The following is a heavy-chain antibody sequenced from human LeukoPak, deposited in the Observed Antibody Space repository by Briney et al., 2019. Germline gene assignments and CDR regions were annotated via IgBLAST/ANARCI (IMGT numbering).Heavy chain of an antibody. CDR3: ARHGRVGYCSGGSCSTDY. CDR2: ISSSSSYI. D-gene: IGHD2-15*01. J-gene: IGHJ4*02. V-gene: IGHV3-21*01. CDR1: GFTFSSYG. Sequence: PGGSLRLSCAASGFTFSSYGMHWVRQAPGKGLEWVSSISSSSSYIYYADSVKGRFTISRDNAKNSLYLQMNSLRAEDTAVYYCARHGRVGYCSGGSCSTDYWGQGTLVTVSS.